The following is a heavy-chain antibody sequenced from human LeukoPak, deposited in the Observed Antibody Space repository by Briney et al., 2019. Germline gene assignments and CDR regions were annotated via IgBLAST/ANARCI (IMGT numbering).Heavy chain of an antibody. CDR3: ARDALYCSSTSCYRYWYFDL. CDR2: IYNSGST. J-gene: IGHJ2*01. CDR1: GGSISSADYY. V-gene: IGHV4-61*02. Sequence: ASQTLSLTCTVSGGSISSADYYGSWIRQPPGKGLEWIGRIYNSGSTNYNPSLKSRVTMSVDTSKNQFSLKLSSVTAADTAVYYCARDALYCSSTSCYRYWYFDLWGRGTLVTVSS. D-gene: IGHD2-2*01.